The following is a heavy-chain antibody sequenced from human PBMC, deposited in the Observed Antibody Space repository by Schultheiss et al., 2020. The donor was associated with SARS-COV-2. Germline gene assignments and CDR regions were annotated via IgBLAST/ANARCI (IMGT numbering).Heavy chain of an antibody. CDR1: GFTFSSYA. Sequence: GESLKISCAASGFTFSSYAMSWVRQAPGEGLEWVSAISGSGGSTYYADSVKGRFTISRDNSKNTLYLQMSSLRAEDTAVYYCARSLLWFGELFPPEDYYYGMDVWGQGTTVTVSS. CDR2: ISGSGGST. J-gene: IGHJ6*02. D-gene: IGHD3-10*01. V-gene: IGHV3-23*01. CDR3: ARSLLWFGELFPPEDYYYGMDV.